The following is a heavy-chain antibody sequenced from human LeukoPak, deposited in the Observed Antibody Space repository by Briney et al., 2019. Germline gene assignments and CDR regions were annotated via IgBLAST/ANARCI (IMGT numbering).Heavy chain of an antibody. V-gene: IGHV4-59*01. CDR2: IYYSGST. CDR1: GGSISSYY. D-gene: IGHD2-2*01. Sequence: SETLSLTCTVSGGSISSYYWSWIRQPPGKGLEWIGYIYYSGSTNYNPSLKSRVTISVDTSKNQFSLKLSSVTAADTAVYYCALGYQLPYHWFDPWGQGTLVTVSS. CDR3: ALGYQLPYHWFDP. J-gene: IGHJ5*02.